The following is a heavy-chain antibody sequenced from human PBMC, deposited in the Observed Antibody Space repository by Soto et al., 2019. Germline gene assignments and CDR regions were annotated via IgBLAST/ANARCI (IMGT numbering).Heavy chain of an antibody. CDR1: GGTFSTYT. D-gene: IGHD6-13*01. Sequence: QVQLVQSGADVKKPGSSVKVSCKPSGGTFSTYTFTWVRQAPGQGLEWLGGIIPIFGAVNYAPKFQGRVTISADESTRTSYMELSSLRSEDMAVYYCARGLIAGETSAYYHSVMDVWGQGTTVTVSS. CDR2: IIPIFGAV. CDR3: ARGLIAGETSAYYHSVMDV. V-gene: IGHV1-69*12. J-gene: IGHJ6*02.